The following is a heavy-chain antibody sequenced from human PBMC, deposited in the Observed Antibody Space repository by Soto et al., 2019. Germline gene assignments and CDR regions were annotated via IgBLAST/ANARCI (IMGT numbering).Heavy chain of an antibody. D-gene: IGHD4-17*01. CDR2: ISYFGDT. Sequence: QVQLQETGPGLVKPSQTLSLTCGVSGKSIRSAGYYWTWIRQRPGKGLEWIGHISYFGDTHYSPSLTSRVTISLDPSKNQFSLKLTSVKAADTAVYYCATAPPGDNDAFDVWGQGTLVSVSS. CDR1: GKSIRSAGYY. J-gene: IGHJ3*01. CDR3: ATAPPGDNDAFDV. V-gene: IGHV4-31*11.